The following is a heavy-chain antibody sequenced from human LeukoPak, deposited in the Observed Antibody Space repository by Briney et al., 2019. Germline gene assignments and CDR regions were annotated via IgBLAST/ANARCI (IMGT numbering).Heavy chain of an antibody. CDR2: INPNSGGT. CDR1: GYTFTGYY. J-gene: IGHJ4*02. D-gene: IGHD3-22*01. Sequence: GAVKVSCKASGYTFTGYYMHWVRQAPGQGLGWMGWINPNSGGTKYAQKFQGRVTMTRDTSISTAYMELSRLRSDDTAVYYCARWVDSSGYYGYFDYWGQGTLVTVSS. V-gene: IGHV1-2*02. CDR3: ARWVDSSGYYGYFDY.